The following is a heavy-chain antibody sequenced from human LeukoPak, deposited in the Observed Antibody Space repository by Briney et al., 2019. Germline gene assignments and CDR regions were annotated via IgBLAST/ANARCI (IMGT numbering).Heavy chain of an antibody. CDR3: ASVVYSSGWLHYYYGMDV. CDR2: IIPIFGTA. Sequence: SVTVPFTASGGTFSSYAISWVRQAPGQGLEWMGGIIPIFGTANYAQKFQGRVTITADESMSTAYMELSSLRSEDTAVYYCASVVYSSGWLHYYYGMDVWGQGTTVTVS. CDR1: GGTFSSYA. D-gene: IGHD6-19*01. J-gene: IGHJ6*02. V-gene: IGHV1-69*13.